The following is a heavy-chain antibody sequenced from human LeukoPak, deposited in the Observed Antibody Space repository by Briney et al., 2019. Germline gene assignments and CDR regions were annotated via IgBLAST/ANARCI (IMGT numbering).Heavy chain of an antibody. Sequence: PSETLSLTCTVSGSSISSYYWSWIRQPAGKGLEWIGRIYTSGSTNYNPSLKSRVTMSVDTSKNQFSLKLSSVTAADTAVYYCARDHFWSGYQTQNNAFDIWGQGTMVTVSS. J-gene: IGHJ3*02. CDR3: ARDHFWSGYQTQNNAFDI. V-gene: IGHV4-4*07. D-gene: IGHD3-3*02. CDR1: GSSISSYY. CDR2: IYTSGST.